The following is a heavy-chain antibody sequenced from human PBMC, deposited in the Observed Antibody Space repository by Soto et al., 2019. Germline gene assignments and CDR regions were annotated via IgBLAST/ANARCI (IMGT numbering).Heavy chain of an antibody. J-gene: IGHJ3*02. CDR3: TLGSWSAETFDI. CDR1: GGTFSTYT. Sequence: QVQLVRSGAEVKKPGSSVKVSCKASGGTFSTYTIIWVRQAPGQGLEWMGRILPMLDITNSAQRFQGRVTITADKSTSTAYLELSSLRSEDTAVYYCTLGSWSAETFDIWGRGTMVTVSS. V-gene: IGHV1-69*02. CDR2: ILPMLDIT. D-gene: IGHD6-13*01.